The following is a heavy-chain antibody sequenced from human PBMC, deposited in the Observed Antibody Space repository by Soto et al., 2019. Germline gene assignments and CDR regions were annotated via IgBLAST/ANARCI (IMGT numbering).Heavy chain of an antibody. CDR1: GFTFSDYY. D-gene: IGHD6-6*01. CDR2: ISSSVYT. CDR3: ARGRGISSSSYFAY. V-gene: IGHV3-11*06. J-gene: IGHJ4*02. Sequence: SLRLSCAASGFTFSDYYMTWIRQAAGKGLEWVSYISSSVYTNYADSVKGRFTISRDNAKNSLYLQMNSLRADDTAVYYCARGRGISSSSYFAYWGQGTLVTVSS.